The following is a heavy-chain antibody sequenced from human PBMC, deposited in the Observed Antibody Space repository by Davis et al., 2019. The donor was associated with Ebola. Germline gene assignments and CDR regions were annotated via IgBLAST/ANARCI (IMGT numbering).Heavy chain of an antibody. V-gene: IGHV4-31*03. CDR2: IYYSGST. J-gene: IGHJ3*02. Sequence: LRLSCTVSGGSISSGGYYWSWIRQHPGKGLEWIGYIYYSGSTYYNPSLKSRVTISVDTSKNQFSLKLSSVTAADTAVYYCARGEVQYAAFDIWGQGTMVTVSS. CDR3: ARGEVQYAAFDI. CDR1: GGSISSGGYY. D-gene: IGHD1-26*01.